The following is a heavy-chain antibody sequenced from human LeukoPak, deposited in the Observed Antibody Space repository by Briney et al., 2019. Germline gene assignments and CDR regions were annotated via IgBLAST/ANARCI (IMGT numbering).Heavy chain of an antibody. D-gene: IGHD1-26*01. CDR1: GGSFCGYY. V-gene: IGHV4-34*01. CDR3: ARGLVGATFLFAFDI. J-gene: IGHJ3*02. CDR2: INHSGST. Sequence: SETLSLTCAVYGGSFCGYYWSWIRQPPGKGLEWIGEINHSGSTNYNPSLKSRVTISVDTSKNQFSLKLSSVAAADTAVYYCARGLVGATFLFAFDIWGQGTMVTVSS.